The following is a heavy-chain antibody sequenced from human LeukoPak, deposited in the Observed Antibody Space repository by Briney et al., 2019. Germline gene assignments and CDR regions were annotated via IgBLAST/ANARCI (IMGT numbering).Heavy chain of an antibody. V-gene: IGHV3-21*01. CDR2: ISSSSSYI. D-gene: IGHD3-3*01. Sequence: GGSLRLSCAASGLTFSSYEMNWVRQAPGKGLEWVSSISSSSSYIYYADSVKGRFTISRDNAKNSLYLQMNSLRAEDTAVYYCARDTTIFGVVIHPENWFDPWGQGTLVTVSS. CDR3: ARDTTIFGVVIHPENWFDP. CDR1: GLTFSSYE. J-gene: IGHJ5*02.